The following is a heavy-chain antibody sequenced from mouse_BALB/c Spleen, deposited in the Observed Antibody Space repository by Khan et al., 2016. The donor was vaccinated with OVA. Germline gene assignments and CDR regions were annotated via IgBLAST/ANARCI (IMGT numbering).Heavy chain of an antibody. J-gene: IGHJ3*01. V-gene: IGHV2-9*02. CDR3: GRDAGYGTTWFAY. CDR2: IWAGGGT. D-gene: IGHD1-1*01. CDR1: GFPLTSYG. Sequence: QVQLKESGPGLVAPSQSLSISCAVSGFPLTSYGVHWVRQPPGKGLEWLGVIWAGGGTNYNSALMSRVSISKDNSKSQVFLKMNSLQTDDTAMYYSGRDAGYGTTWFAYWGQGTLVTVSA.